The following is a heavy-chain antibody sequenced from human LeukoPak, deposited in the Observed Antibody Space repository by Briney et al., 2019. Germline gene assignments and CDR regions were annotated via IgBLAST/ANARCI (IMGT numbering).Heavy chain of an antibody. CDR1: GGSFSGYY. Sequence: SETLSLTCAVYGGSFSGYYWSWIRQPPGKGLEWIGEINHSGSTNYNPSLKSRVTISVDTSKNQFSLKLTSVTAADTAVYYCARATTSSIDAFDIWGQGTMVTVSS. D-gene: IGHD4-17*01. V-gene: IGHV4-34*01. J-gene: IGHJ3*02. CDR3: ARATTSSIDAFDI. CDR2: INHSGST.